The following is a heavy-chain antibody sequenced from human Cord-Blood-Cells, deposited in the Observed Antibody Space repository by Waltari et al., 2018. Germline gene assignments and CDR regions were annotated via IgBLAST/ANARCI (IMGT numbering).Heavy chain of an antibody. CDR1: SYA. CDR3: AKDADYDFWSGYYTAEYFQH. J-gene: IGHJ1*01. Sequence: SYAMSWVRQAPGKGLEWVSAISGSGGSTYYADSVKGRFTISRDNSKNTLYLQMNSLRAEDTAVYYCAKDADYDFWSGYYTAEYFQHWGQGTLVTVSS. CDR2: ISGSGGST. V-gene: IGHV3-23*01. D-gene: IGHD3-3*01.